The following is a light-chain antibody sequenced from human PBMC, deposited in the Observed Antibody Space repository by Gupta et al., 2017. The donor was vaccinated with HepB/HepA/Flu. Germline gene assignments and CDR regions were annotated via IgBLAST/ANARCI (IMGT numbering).Light chain of an antibody. CDR1: QSISAN. J-gene: IGKJ4*01. CDR3: QQYNSWPLN. CDR2: GIS. V-gene: IGKV3-15*01. Sequence: EIVMTQSPVTLSVPPGETATFYCRASQSISANFAWYQQRPAQAPRLLVYGISTRASAIPARFSGSGSGTEFTLSISNLQSEDSALYFCQQYNSWPLNFGGGTQVEI.